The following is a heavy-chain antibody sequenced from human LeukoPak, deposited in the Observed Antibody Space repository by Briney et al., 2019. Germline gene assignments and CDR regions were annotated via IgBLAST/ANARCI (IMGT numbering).Heavy chain of an antibody. CDR2: ISAYNGNT. D-gene: IGHD6-19*01. V-gene: IGHV1-18*01. CDR3: ARDGLVAVAGIQNY. J-gene: IGHJ4*02. CDR1: GYTFTSYG. Sequence: ASVKVSCKASGYTFTSYGISWVRQAPGQGLEWMGWISAYNGNTNYAQKLQGRVTMTTDTSTSTAYMELRSLRSDDTAVYYCARDGLVAVAGIQNYWGQGTLVTVSS.